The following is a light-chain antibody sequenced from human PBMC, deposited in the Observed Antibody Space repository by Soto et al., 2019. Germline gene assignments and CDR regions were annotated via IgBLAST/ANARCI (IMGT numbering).Light chain of an antibody. CDR2: DAS. V-gene: IGKV3-11*01. Sequence: EIVLSQSPPTLSLSPGERATLSCRASQSVSGYLAWYQQKPGQAPRLVIYDASNRATGIPDRFSGSGSGTEFTLTISSLQPDDFATYFCQQYTMYSWPFGQGTKV. CDR1: QSVSGY. CDR3: QQYTMYSWP. J-gene: IGKJ1*01.